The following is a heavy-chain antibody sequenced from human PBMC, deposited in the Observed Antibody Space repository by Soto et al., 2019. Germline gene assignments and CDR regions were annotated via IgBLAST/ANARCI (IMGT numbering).Heavy chain of an antibody. D-gene: IGHD6-25*01. CDR2: IYPGDSNT. V-gene: IGHV5-51*01. CDR3: ARHIDEYSSESGFDY. J-gene: IGHJ4*02. CDR1: GYNFPTYL. Sequence: GESLKISFQGSGYNFPTYLICWVRQMPVNGLEWMGLIYPGDSNTRYSPSFEGQVTMSADRTTDTVYLRWTSLKASDTDVYYCARHIDEYSSESGFDYWGQGTLVPVCS.